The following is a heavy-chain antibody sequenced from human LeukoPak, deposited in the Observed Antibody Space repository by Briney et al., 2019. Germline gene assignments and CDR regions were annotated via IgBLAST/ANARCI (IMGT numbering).Heavy chain of an antibody. Sequence: PGGSLRLSCAASGFTFSDYYMSWIRQAPGKGLEWVSYISSGSSTIYYADSVKGRFTISRGNAKNSLCLQMNSLRDEDTAVYYCARENIVVVTAIRDAFDIWGQGTMVTVSS. J-gene: IGHJ3*02. CDR2: ISSGSSTI. V-gene: IGHV3-11*04. CDR1: GFTFSDYY. CDR3: ARENIVVVTAIRDAFDI. D-gene: IGHD2-21*02.